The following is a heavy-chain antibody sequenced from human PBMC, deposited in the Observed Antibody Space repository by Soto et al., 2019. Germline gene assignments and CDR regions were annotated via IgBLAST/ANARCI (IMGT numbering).Heavy chain of an antibody. V-gene: IGHV1-46*02. Sequence: ASVKVSCKASGYNFNKYYIDWVRQAPGQGLEWMGIIKPSDGSTTYAQKFQGRVTMIRDTSTSTAYLELSSLRAEDTAVYYCARGLAPDGVTAQDSWGKGTLVTVSS. D-gene: IGHD2-21*02. CDR2: IKPSDGST. CDR1: GYNFNKYY. CDR3: ARGLAPDGVTAQDS. J-gene: IGHJ4*02.